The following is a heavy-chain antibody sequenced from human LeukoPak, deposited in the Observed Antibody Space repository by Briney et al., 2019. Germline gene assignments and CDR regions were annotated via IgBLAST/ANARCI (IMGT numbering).Heavy chain of an antibody. CDR2: ISSSSSYI. D-gene: IGHD3-10*01. V-gene: IGHV3-21*01. CDR3: ARDGSGADWYAFDI. Sequence: TGGSLRLSCAASGFTFSSYSMNWVRQAPGKGLEWVSSISSSSSYIYYADSVKGRFTISRDNAKNSLYLQMNSLRAEDTAVYYCARDGSGADWYAFDIWGHGTMVTVSS. J-gene: IGHJ3*02. CDR1: GFTFSSYS.